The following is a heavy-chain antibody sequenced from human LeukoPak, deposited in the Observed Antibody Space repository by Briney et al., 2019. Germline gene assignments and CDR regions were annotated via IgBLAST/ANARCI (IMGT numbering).Heavy chain of an antibody. CDR3: ARSPSPYSSGWYFDY. CDR2: IWYDGSNK. Sequence: PGGSLRLSCVASGFTFSNYGMHWVRQAPGKGLEWVAVIWYDGSNKYYADSVKGRFTISRDNSKNTLDLQVNSLRAEDTAVYFCARSPSPYSSGWYFDYWGQGTLVTVSS. J-gene: IGHJ4*02. D-gene: IGHD6-19*01. CDR1: GFTFSNYG. V-gene: IGHV3-33*01.